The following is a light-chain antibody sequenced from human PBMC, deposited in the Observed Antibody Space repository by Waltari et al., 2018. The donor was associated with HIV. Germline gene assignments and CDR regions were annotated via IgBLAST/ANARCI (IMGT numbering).Light chain of an antibody. CDR1: QSIGSDY. J-gene: IGKJ1*01. Sequence: IVLTQSPGTLSLSPGERATLSCRASQSIGSDYLAWYQQKPGQAPRLLIYGASSRATGIPDRFSGSGSGTDFTLTISRLEPEDFAVYYCQQYGSSPKTFGQGTKVEIK. CDR3: QQYGSSPKT. CDR2: GAS. V-gene: IGKV3-20*01.